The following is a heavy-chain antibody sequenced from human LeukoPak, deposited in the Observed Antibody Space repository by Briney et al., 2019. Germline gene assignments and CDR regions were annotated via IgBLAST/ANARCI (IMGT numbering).Heavy chain of an antibody. Sequence: GGSLRLSCAASKFTFSSYSMNWVRQAPGKGLEWVSSINSYSSYIYYADSVKGRFTISRDNAKNSLYLQMNSLRAEDTAVYYCARDPEGMGYYFDYWGQGTLVTVSS. V-gene: IGHV3-21*01. CDR3: ARDPEGMGYYFDY. CDR1: KFTFSSYS. D-gene: IGHD1-26*01. CDR2: INSYSSYI. J-gene: IGHJ4*02.